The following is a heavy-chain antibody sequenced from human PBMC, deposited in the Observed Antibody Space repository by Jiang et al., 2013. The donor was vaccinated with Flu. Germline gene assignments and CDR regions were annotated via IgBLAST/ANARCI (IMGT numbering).Heavy chain of an antibody. Sequence: EVKKPGSSVKVSCKASGGTFSSYAISWVRQAPGQGLEWMGGIIPIFGTANYAQKSQGRVTITADKSTSTAYMELSSLRSEDTAVYYCARDRLEDCSSTSCYANWFDPWGQGTLVTVSS. V-gene: IGHV1-69*06. J-gene: IGHJ5*02. CDR2: IIPIFGTA. CDR3: ARDRLEDCSSTSCYANWFDP. CDR1: GGTFSSYA. D-gene: IGHD2-2*01.